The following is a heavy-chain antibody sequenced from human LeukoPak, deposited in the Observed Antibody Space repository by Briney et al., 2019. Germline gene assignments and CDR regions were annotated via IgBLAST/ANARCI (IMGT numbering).Heavy chain of an antibody. D-gene: IGHD5-24*01. V-gene: IGHV4-59*01. J-gene: IGHJ4*02. CDR1: GDSFIGSY. CDR2: TYYPVDT. Sequence: SETLSLTCTVSGDSFIGSYWSWIRQAPGKGLEWIGYTYYPVDTNYNPSLQSRVTMSVDISKKQFSLRLTSVTAADTAVYYCARVDGYNFRNDYWGQGTLVTVSS. CDR3: ARVDGYNFRNDY.